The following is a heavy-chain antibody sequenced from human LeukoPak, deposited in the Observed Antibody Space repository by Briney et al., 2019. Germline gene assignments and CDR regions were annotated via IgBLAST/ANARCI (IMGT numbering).Heavy chain of an antibody. Sequence: GASVKVSCKASGGTFSSYAISWVRQAPGQGLEGMGGVIPTFGTANYAQKFQGRVTITADESTSTAYMELSSLRSEDTAVYYCARGEGLGYCSGGSCYNEYFQHWGQGTLVTVSS. CDR2: VIPTFGTA. D-gene: IGHD2-15*01. CDR1: GGTFSSYA. CDR3: ARGEGLGYCSGGSCYNEYFQH. J-gene: IGHJ1*01. V-gene: IGHV1-69*13.